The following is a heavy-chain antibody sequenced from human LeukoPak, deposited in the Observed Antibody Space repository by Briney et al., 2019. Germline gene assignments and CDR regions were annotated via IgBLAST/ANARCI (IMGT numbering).Heavy chain of an antibody. D-gene: IGHD5-12*01. Sequence: ASVKVSCKASGYTFTGYYMHWVRQAPGQGLECMGRINPNSGGTNYAQKFQGRVTMTRDTSISPAYTELRRMTSDDPEVHYCARHSGYDEAHWGQGPLVTVSS. J-gene: IGHJ4*02. CDR2: INPNSGGT. V-gene: IGHV1-2*05. CDR1: GYTFTGYY. CDR3: ARHSGYDEAH.